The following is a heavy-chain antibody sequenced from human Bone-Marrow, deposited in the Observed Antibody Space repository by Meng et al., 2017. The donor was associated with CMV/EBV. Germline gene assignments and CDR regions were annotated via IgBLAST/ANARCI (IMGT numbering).Heavy chain of an antibody. CDR2: IYYSGST. V-gene: IGHV4-39*07. Sequence: GSLRLSCTVSGGSISSSSYYWGWIRQPPGKGLEWIGSIYYSGSTYYNPSLKSRVTISVDTSKNQFSLKLSSVTAADTAVYYCAREFQYYDSSGYDYWGQGTLVTVSS. CDR3: AREFQYYDSSGYDY. D-gene: IGHD3-22*01. J-gene: IGHJ4*02. CDR1: GGSISSSSYY.